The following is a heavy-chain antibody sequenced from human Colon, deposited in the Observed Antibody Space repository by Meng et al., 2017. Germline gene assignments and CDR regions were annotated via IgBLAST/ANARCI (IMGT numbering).Heavy chain of an antibody. CDR3: VRSSGWVRTGFDP. CDR1: GGSISTSGYY. Sequence: QPQLQESGPGLVKPSEALSLTCGVSGGSISTSGYYWGWIRQPPGKGLEWIGSIGHSGVTYYTPSLKSRVTVSIDTSKSQFSLKLTSVTAADTAVYYCVRSSGWVRTGFDPWGQGTLVTVSS. D-gene: IGHD6-19*01. J-gene: IGHJ5*02. V-gene: IGHV4-39*01. CDR2: IGHSGVT.